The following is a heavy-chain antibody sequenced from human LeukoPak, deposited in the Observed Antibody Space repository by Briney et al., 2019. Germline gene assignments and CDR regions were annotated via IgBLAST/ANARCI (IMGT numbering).Heavy chain of an antibody. V-gene: IGHV3-11*01. J-gene: IGHJ4*02. Sequence: GGSLRLSCAASGFIFSDYYMAWIRQAPGKGLECVSYISIGATTIYYADSVKGRFTISRDNAKNSLYLQMNSLRAEDTAVYYCARDIEAAGLFLDYWGQGSLVIVSS. D-gene: IGHD6-13*01. CDR3: ARDIEAAGLFLDY. CDR2: ISIGATTI. CDR1: GFIFSDYY.